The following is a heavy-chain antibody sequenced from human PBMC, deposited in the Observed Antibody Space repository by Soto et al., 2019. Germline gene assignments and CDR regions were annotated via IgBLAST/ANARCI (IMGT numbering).Heavy chain of an antibody. CDR2: TYYRSRWYR. Sequence: QVQLQQSGPGLVKPSQTLSLTCVISGYSVSSNSAAWSWIRQSPSRGLEWLGRTYYRSRWYRGYAVAVKTRIIINPDTSKNQVSLQLTSVTPEDTATYYCARYDRDGFDVWGLGTMVTVSS. CDR3: ARYDRDGFDV. CDR1: GYSVSSNSAA. D-gene: IGHD3-22*01. J-gene: IGHJ3*01. V-gene: IGHV6-1*01.